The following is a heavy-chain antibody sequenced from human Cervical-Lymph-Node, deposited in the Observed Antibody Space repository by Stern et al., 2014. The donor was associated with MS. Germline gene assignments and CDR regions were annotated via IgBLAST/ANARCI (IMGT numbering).Heavy chain of an antibody. CDR3: STFVVY. CDR1: GSTFTDYY. V-gene: IGHV3-11*01. CDR2: ISKSGTNI. Sequence: VQLVESGGGLVKPGGSLRLSCTASGSTFTDYYINWIRQAPGKGLEWISYISKSGTNIFYADSVKDRFTISRDNVKNSVYLEMNSLRAEDTAVYYCSTFVVYWGQGTLVTVSS. J-gene: IGHJ4*02.